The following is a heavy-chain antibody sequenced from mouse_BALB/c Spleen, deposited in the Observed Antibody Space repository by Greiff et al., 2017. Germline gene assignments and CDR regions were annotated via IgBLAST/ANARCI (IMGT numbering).Heavy chain of an antibody. CDR3: ASDYGYYYAMDY. V-gene: IGHV3-6*02. Sequence: EVQLVESGPGLVKPSQSLSLTCSVTGYSITSGYYWNWIRQFLGNKLEWMGYISYDGSNNYNPSLKNRISITRDTSKNQFFLKLNSVTTEDTATYYCASDYGYYYAMDYWGQGTSVTVSS. D-gene: IGHD1-1*01. CDR1: GYSITSGYY. CDR2: ISYDGSN. J-gene: IGHJ4*01.